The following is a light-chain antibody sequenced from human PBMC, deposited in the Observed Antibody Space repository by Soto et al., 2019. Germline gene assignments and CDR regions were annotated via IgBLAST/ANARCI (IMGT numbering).Light chain of an antibody. CDR3: QQTYNTPRT. J-gene: IGKJ5*01. CDR2: FAS. Sequence: DIQMTQSPSSLSASVGDRVTIPCRASQTISTYLNWYQQKPGKAPKLLIYFASTLQSGVPSRFSGSGSGTDFTLTISSLQPEDFATYYCQQTYNTPRTFGQGTRLEIK. V-gene: IGKV1-39*01. CDR1: QTISTY.